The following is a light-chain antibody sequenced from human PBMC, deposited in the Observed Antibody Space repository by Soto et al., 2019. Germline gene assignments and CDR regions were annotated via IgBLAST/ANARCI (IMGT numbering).Light chain of an antibody. CDR1: SGYSNYK. J-gene: IGLJ2*01. Sequence: QTVVTQPPSASASLGASVTLTCTLSSGYSNYKVDWYQQRPGKGPRFVMRVGTGGIVGSKGDGIPDRFSVLGSGLNRYLTIKNIQEEDESDYHCGADHGSGSNFADVVFGGGTKVTVL. CDR2: VGTGGIVG. CDR3: GADHGSGSNFADVV. V-gene: IGLV9-49*01.